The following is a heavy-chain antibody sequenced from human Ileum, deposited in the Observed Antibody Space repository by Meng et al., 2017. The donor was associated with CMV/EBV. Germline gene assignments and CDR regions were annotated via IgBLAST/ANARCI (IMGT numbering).Heavy chain of an antibody. J-gene: IGHJ5*02. V-gene: IGHV4-4*07. CDR3: ARDVIRDDTGSWFDP. CDR1: GGSIRSYC. CDR2: FTARGNT. Sequence: LQGAGPRVAYRSQRLSLACRVSGGSIRSYCGSWIRQPAGKGLEWIGRFTARGNTNYNPSLKSRVTMSLDTSLNQFSLRLNSVTAADTAVYYCARDVIRDDTGSWFDPWGQGTLVTVSS. D-gene: IGHD3-9*01.